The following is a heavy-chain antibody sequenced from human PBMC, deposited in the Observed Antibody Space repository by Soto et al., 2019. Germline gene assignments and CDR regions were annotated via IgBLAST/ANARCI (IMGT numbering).Heavy chain of an antibody. CDR2: VYYNGDT. Sequence: QVQLQESGPGLVKPSETLSLTCTVSGGSTHSYYWAWIRQPPGKGLEWMGYVYYNGDTNYNPSLKSRVTLSVDASKNQFSLKLTSVTPADTAVYYCARGHGHGGSSFDFWGQGTLVTVSS. V-gene: IGHV4-59*01. CDR1: GGSTHSYY. CDR3: ARGHGHGGSSFDF. D-gene: IGHD2-15*01. J-gene: IGHJ4*02.